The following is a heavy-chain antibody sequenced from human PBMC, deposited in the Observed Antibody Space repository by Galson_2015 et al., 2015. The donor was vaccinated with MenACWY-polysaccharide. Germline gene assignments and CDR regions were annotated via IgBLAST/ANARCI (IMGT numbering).Heavy chain of an antibody. Sequence: ETLSLTCSLSGGSVKNSYWSWFRPPPGKGLEWIGYIFYTGSTTYNPSLKSRVTISIDASESHFSLNLTSVTAADTAVYYCARGRALTGYWGQGTLVTVSS. V-gene: IGHV4-59*02. CDR1: GGSVKNSY. D-gene: IGHD2-8*02. CDR3: ARGRALTGY. J-gene: IGHJ4*02. CDR2: IFYTGST.